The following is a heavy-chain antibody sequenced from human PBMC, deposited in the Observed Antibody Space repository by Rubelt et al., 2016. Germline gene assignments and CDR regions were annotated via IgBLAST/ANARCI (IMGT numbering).Heavy chain of an antibody. V-gene: IGHV1-8*01. CDR1: GYTFTTYD. Sequence: QVQLVQSGAEVKKPGASVKVSCKASGYTFTTYDINWVRQATGQGLEWMGWMNPNGGNTGYAQKFQGRVTMTRNTSISTAYMKRVSLRSEDTAGYYCARGKAVAGTWKCDSWGQGTLVTVSS. CDR3: ARGKAVAGTWKCDS. J-gene: IGHJ4*02. D-gene: IGHD6-19*01. CDR2: MNPNGGNT.